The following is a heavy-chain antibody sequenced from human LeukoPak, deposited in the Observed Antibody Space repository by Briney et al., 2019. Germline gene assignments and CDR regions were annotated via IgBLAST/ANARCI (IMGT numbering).Heavy chain of an antibody. CDR3: ARARPAFYGMDV. CDR2: IIPILGIA. V-gene: IGHV1-69*04. J-gene: IGHJ6*02. CDR1: GGTFSSYA. Sequence: SVKVSCKASGGTFSSYAIGWVRQAPGQGLEWMGRIIPILGIANYAQKFQGRVTITADKSTSTAYMELSSLRSEDTAVYYCARARPAFYGMDVWGQGTTVTVSS.